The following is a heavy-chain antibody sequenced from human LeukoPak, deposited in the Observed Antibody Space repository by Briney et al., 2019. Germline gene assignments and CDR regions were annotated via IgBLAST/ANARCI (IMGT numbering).Heavy chain of an antibody. J-gene: IGHJ6*03. Sequence: PGESLKISCKGSGYSFTSYWIGWVRQMPGKGLEWMGIIYPGDSDTRYSPSFQGQVTISADKSISTAYLQWSSLKASDTAMYYCARHVVPAAWGSYYYYMDVWGKGTTVTISS. CDR2: IYPGDSDT. CDR3: ARHVVPAAWGSYYYYMDV. CDR1: GYSFTSYW. V-gene: IGHV5-51*01. D-gene: IGHD2-2*01.